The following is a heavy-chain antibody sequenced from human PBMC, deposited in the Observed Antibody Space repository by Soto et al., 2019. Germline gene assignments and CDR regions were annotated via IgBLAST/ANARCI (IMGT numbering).Heavy chain of an antibody. Sequence: QVQLQQWGAGLSKPSETLSLTCAVYGGSFSGYYWTWIRQPPGKGLEWIGEINHRGNTNYNPSLKSRVIISVDTSKNQFSLKLTSVTAADTAVYYCARQEVPQWFTKGYYGMDVWDQGTTVTVSS. D-gene: IGHD2-8*01. J-gene: IGHJ6*02. CDR2: INHRGNT. CDR3: ARQEVPQWFTKGYYGMDV. V-gene: IGHV4-34*01. CDR1: GGSFSGYY.